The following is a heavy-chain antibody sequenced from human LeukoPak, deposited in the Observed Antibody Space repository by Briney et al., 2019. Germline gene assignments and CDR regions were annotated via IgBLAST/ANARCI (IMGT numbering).Heavy chain of an antibody. CDR3: ARGGNWELLDAFDI. CDR2: IYYSGST. V-gene: IGHV4-59*01. Sequence: SETLSLTGTVSGGSSSSYYWSWIRQPPGKGLEWIGYIYYSGSTNYNPSLKSRVTISVDTSKNQFSLKLSSVTAADTAVYYCARGGNWELLDAFDIWGQGTMVTVSS. CDR1: GGSSSSYY. D-gene: IGHD1-26*01. J-gene: IGHJ3*02.